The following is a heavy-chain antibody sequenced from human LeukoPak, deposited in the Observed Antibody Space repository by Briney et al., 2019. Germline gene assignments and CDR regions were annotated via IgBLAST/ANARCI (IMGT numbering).Heavy chain of an antibody. J-gene: IGHJ4*02. Sequence: SVKVSCKASGGTFSSYAISWVRQAPGQGLEWMGGIIPIFGTANYAQKFQGRVTITTDESTSTAYMELSSLRSEDTAVYYCASQRAVAGFAIFDYWGQGTLVTVSS. CDR3: ASQRAVAGFAIFDY. CDR2: IIPIFGTA. CDR1: GGTFSSYA. D-gene: IGHD6-19*01. V-gene: IGHV1-69*05.